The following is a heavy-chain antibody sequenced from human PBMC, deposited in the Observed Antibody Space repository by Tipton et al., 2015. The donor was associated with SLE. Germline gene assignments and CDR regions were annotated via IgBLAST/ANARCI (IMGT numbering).Heavy chain of an antibody. J-gene: IGHJ5*02. CDR2: ISYTGSV. V-gene: IGHV4-39*07. CDR1: GDFISSSRYS. Sequence: TLSLTCTVSGDFISSSRYSWGWIRQPPGKGLEWIGSISYTGSVYYNPSLRSRVTISMDTSKNQFSLKLSSVTAADTAVYYCARGDYYSWFDPWGQGTLVTVSS. D-gene: IGHD3-10*01. CDR3: ARGDYYSWFDP.